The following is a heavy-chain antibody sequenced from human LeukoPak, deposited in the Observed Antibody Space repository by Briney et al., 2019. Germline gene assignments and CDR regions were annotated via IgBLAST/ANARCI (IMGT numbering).Heavy chain of an antibody. CDR2: ISVRSNYI. D-gene: IGHD3-22*01. CDR3: VRLRRNSDTSGYYYYYDF. V-gene: IGHV3-21*01. CDR1: GYTFSSYS. Sequence: PGGSLRLSCAASGYTFSSYSINWVRQAPGKELEWVSSISVRSNYIYYADSVRGRFTISRDDARDSLYLQMNSLRAEDTAVYYCVRLRRNSDTSGYYYYYDFWGQGTLVTVSS. J-gene: IGHJ4*02.